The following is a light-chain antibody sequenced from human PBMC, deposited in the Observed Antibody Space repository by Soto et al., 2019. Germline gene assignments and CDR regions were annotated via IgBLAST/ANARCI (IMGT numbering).Light chain of an antibody. V-gene: IGKV3-15*01. CDR3: QQYNNWPF. J-gene: IGKJ5*01. CDR2: GAS. CDR1: QSVSSN. Sequence: EIVMTQSPATLSVSPGERATLSCRASQSVSSNLAWYQQKPGQAPRLLIYGASTRATGIPARFSGSGSGTEFTLTISSLQSEDFAVYYCQQYNNWPFFGQGTRLENK.